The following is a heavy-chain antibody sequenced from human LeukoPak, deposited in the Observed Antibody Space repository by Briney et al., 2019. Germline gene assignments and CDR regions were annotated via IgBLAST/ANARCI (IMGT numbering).Heavy chain of an antibody. CDR3: ARGVGCSGGTCYSVYWLDP. V-gene: IGHV4-59*01. CDR1: GASITAYY. J-gene: IGHJ5*02. D-gene: IGHD2-15*01. CDR2: VHYSGNT. Sequence: SETLSLTCTVSGASITAYYWSWIRQPPGKGPEWIGYVHYSGNTKYSSSLRSRVTTSVDTSRSQFSLKLNSVTAADTAVYYCARGVGCSGGTCYSVYWLDPWGQGTLVTVSS.